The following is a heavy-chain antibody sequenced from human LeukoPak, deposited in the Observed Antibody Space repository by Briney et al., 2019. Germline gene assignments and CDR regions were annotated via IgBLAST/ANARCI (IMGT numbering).Heavy chain of an antibody. J-gene: IGHJ4*02. V-gene: IGHV3-30-3*01. D-gene: IGHD5-18*01. Sequence: GGSLRLSCAASGFTFSSYTMHWVRQAPGKGLEWVAVISYDGSNKYYADSVKGRFTVSRDNSKNTLYLQMNSLRAEDTAVYYCARDGQALMVTRLFDYWGQGTLVTVSS. CDR1: GFTFSSYT. CDR2: ISYDGSNK. CDR3: ARDGQALMVTRLFDY.